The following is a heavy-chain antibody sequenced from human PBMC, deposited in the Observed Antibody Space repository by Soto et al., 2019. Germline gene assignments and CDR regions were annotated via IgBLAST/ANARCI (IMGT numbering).Heavy chain of an antibody. CDR3: AKMGENYYDITYGMDV. CDR2: ISGSGDST. D-gene: IGHD3-22*01. V-gene: IGHV3-23*01. Sequence: EVQLLESGGGLVQPGGSLRLSCAASGFTFSSYAMSWVRQAPGKGLEWVSTISGSGDSTYYADSVKGRFIISRDNSKNTLYLQMNSLRADDTAIYYCAKMGENYYDITYGMDVWGHGTTVTVSS. CDR1: GFTFSSYA. J-gene: IGHJ6*02.